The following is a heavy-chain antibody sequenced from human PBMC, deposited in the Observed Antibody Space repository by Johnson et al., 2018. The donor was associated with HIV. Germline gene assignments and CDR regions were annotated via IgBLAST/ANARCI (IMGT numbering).Heavy chain of an antibody. CDR3: AKDLEHILTYAFDI. CDR1: GFTFSSYA. Sequence: QLMESGGGVVQPGKSLRLSCAASGFTFSSYAMHWVRQAPGNGLELVGQVNPNGGSTYLIDSGKGRFNTSRDNAKNTLHLQMNSLKTEDTAVYYCAKDLEHILTYAFDIWGQGTMVTVSS. J-gene: IGHJ3*02. V-gene: IGHV3-25*04. CDR2: VNPNGGST. D-gene: IGHD2-21*01.